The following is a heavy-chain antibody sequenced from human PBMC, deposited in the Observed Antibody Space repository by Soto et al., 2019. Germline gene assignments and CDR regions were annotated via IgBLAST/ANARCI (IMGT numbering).Heavy chain of an antibody. V-gene: IGHV1-8*01. J-gene: IGHJ6*04. CDR2: MKPNSGNT. CDR1: GYTFTSYD. CDR3: AREKSSYGMDV. Sequence: QVQRVQSGAEVKKPGASVKVSCKASGYTFTSYDINWVRQATGQGLEWMGWMKPNSGNTGYAQKFQGRVTMTRNTSISTAYMELSSLRSEDTAVNYCAREKSSYGMDVWGKGTTVSVPS.